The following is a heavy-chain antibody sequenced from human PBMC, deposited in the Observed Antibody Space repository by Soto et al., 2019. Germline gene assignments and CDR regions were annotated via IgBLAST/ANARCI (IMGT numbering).Heavy chain of an antibody. V-gene: IGHV4-4*02. CDR2: IHHTGDT. J-gene: IGHJ6*02. Sequence: PSETLSLTCAVSGDSITNNKWWTWVRQPPGKGLEWIGEIHHTGDTHYNPSLKSRLTISVDTSKNQFSLKLSSVTAADTAVYYCARVRARRGSGSYLVGYHPDYYYYGMDVWGQGTTVTVSS. CDR1: GDSITNNKW. CDR3: ARVRARRGSGSYLVGYHPDYYYYGMDV. D-gene: IGHD3-10*01.